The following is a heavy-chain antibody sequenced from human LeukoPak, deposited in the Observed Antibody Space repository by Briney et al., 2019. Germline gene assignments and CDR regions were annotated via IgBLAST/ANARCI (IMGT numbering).Heavy chain of an antibody. CDR1: GFRFSSYA. CDR3: AKDERNWNYNLASQTYD. V-gene: IGHV3-23*01. Sequence: GGSLRLSCAASGFRFSSYAMSWVRQAPGKGLEWVSAISGSGVSSYYADSMKGRFTVSRDNSENTLYLQMSSLRAEDTAVYYCAKDERNWNYNLASQTYDWGQGTLVTVSS. D-gene: IGHD1-7*01. J-gene: IGHJ4*02. CDR2: ISGSGVSS.